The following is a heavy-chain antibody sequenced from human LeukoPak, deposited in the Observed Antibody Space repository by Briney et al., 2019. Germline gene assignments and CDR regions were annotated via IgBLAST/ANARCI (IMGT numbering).Heavy chain of an antibody. J-gene: IGHJ4*02. CDR1: GFTVSSNY. CDR3: ARSGRFGEIYFEY. CDR2: IYSGGST. Sequence: GGSLRLSCAASGFTVSSNYMSWVRQAPGKGLEWVSVIYSGGSTYYADSVKGRFTISRDNSKNTLYLQMNSLRAEDTAVYYCARSGRFGEIYFEYCGQGTLVTVSS. D-gene: IGHD3-10*01. V-gene: IGHV3-53*01.